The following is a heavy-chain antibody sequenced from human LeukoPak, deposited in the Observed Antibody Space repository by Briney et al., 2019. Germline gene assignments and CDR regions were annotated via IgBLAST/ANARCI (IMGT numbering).Heavy chain of an antibody. D-gene: IGHD5-18*01. Sequence: PGGSLRLSCAASGFTFSSYSMNWVRQDPGKGLEWVASISTGSSYKYYADLVMGRFTISRDNAENSLYLQMNSLRAEDTAVYFCARDKGGYNYEYYFDSWGQGALVTVSS. V-gene: IGHV3-21*01. CDR1: GFTFSSYS. CDR3: ARDKGGYNYEYYFDS. CDR2: ISTGSSYK. J-gene: IGHJ4*02.